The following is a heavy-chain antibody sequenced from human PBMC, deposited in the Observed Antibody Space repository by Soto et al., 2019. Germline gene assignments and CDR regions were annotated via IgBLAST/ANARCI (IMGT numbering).Heavy chain of an antibody. CDR3: VRFSGMDV. CDR2: IKIDGSDT. V-gene: IGHV3-74*01. J-gene: IGHJ6*02. Sequence: EVQLVESGGGLVQPGGSLRLSCAASGFTLSSYWMYWVRQAPGKGLVWVSRIKIDGSDTAYADSVKGRFTISRDNAKNTMFLQMNSLRVEDTAVYYCVRFSGMDVWGQGTTVTVSS. CDR1: GFTLSSYW.